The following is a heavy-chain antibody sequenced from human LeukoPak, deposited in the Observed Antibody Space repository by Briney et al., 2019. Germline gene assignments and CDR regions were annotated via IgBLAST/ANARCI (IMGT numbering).Heavy chain of an antibody. D-gene: IGHD1-26*01. J-gene: IGHJ3*02. Sequence: GGSLRLSCAASGFTFSSYAMSWVRQAPGKGLEWVSGINWNGGSTGYVDSVKGRFTISRDNAKNSLYLQMNSLRAEDTALYYCARGQWVLLSAFDIWGQGTMVTVSS. CDR2: INWNGGST. CDR1: GFTFSSYA. CDR3: ARGQWVLLSAFDI. V-gene: IGHV3-20*04.